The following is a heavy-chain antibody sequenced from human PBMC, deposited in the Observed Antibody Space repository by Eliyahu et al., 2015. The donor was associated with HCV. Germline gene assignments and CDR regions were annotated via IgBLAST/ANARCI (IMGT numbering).Heavy chain of an antibody. CDR1: GFXFSSYS. J-gene: IGHJ4*02. CDR2: ISSSSSYI. Sequence: EVQLVESGGGLVKPGGSLRLSCXASGFXFSSYSMNWVRQAPGKGLEWVSSISSSSSYIYYADSVKGRFTISRDNAKNSLYLQMNTLRAEGTAVYYCARVLAVAGTRYFDYWGQGTLVTVSS. V-gene: IGHV3-21*01. CDR3: ARVLAVAGTRYFDY. D-gene: IGHD6-19*01.